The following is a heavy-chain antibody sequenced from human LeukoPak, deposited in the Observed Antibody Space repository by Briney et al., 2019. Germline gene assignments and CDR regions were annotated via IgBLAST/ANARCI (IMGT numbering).Heavy chain of an antibody. CDR3: AKDLHYYDSSGYSSIFDY. CDR2: ISAYNGNT. V-gene: IGHV1-18*01. J-gene: IGHJ4*02. D-gene: IGHD3-22*01. Sequence: ASVKVSCKASGYTFTSYGISWVRQAPGQRLEWMGWISAYNGNTNYAQKLQGRVTMTTDTSTSTAYMELRSLRSDDTAVYYCAKDLHYYDSSGYSSIFDYWGQGTLVTVSS. CDR1: GYTFTSYG.